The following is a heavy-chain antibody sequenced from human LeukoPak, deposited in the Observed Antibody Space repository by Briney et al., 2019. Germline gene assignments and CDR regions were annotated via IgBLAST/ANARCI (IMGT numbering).Heavy chain of an antibody. CDR1: GFTFSSSA. CDR2: ISNNGGYT. V-gene: IGHV3-23*01. CDR3: ARGYHDMDV. J-gene: IGHJ6*02. Sequence: GGSLRLSCAASGFTFSSSAMSWVRQAPGKGLEWVSAISNNGGYTYYADSVQGRFTISRDNAKNSLYLQMNSLRAEDTAVYFCARGYHDMDVWGQGTTVTVSS.